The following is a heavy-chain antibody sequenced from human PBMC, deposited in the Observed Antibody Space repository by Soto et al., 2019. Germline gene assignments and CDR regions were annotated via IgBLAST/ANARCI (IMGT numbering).Heavy chain of an antibody. CDR2: IIPIFGTA. Sequence: QVQLVQSGAEVKKPGSSVKVSCKASGGTFSSYAISWVRQAPGQGLEWMGGIIPIFGTANYAQKFQGRVPITADESTSTDDMELSSLSSEDTAVYYCAREVGDGYSVSRFDYWGQGTLVTVSS. D-gene: IGHD5-18*01. CDR3: AREVGDGYSVSRFDY. J-gene: IGHJ4*02. CDR1: GGTFSSYA. V-gene: IGHV1-69*12.